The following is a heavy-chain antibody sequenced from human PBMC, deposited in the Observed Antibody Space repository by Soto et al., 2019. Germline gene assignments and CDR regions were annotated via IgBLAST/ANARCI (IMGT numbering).Heavy chain of an antibody. J-gene: IGHJ6*02. D-gene: IGHD3-22*01. CDR3: ARGPLRNYYDSSGYYYSLLDYGMDV. CDR2: INPNSGGT. Sequence: ASVKVSCKASGYTFTGYYMHWVRQAPGQGLEWKGWINPNSGGTNYAQKFQGWVTMTRDTSISTAYMELSRLRSDDTAVYYCARGPLRNYYDSSGYYYSLLDYGMDVWGQGTTVTVSS. V-gene: IGHV1-2*04. CDR1: GYTFTGYY.